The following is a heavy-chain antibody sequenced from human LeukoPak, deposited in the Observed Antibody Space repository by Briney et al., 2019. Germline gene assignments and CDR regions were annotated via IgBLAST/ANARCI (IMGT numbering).Heavy chain of an antibody. J-gene: IGHJ4*02. D-gene: IGHD1-26*01. CDR3: TRESGSYHGNDY. CDR2: INPNNGGT. Sequence: ASVKLSCKASGYTFTGYYMHWVRQAPGQGLEWVGRINPNNGGTNYAQKFQGRVTMTGDTSISTAYMELSSLRSDDTAVYYCTRESGSYHGNDYWGQGTLVTVSS. V-gene: IGHV1-2*06. CDR1: GYTFTGYY.